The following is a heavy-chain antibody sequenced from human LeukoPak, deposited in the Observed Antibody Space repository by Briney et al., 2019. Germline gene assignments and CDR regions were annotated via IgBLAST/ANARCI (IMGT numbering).Heavy chain of an antibody. Sequence: PGGSLRLSCAASGFTFSSYEMNWVRQAPGKGLEWVSYISSSGSTIYYADSVKGRFTISRDNAKNSLYLQMNSLRAEDTALYYCAKDHDSSGYYYGVFDYWGQGTLVTVSS. CDR2: ISSSGSTI. CDR3: AKDHDSSGYYYGVFDY. J-gene: IGHJ4*02. D-gene: IGHD3-22*01. CDR1: GFTFSSYE. V-gene: IGHV3-48*03.